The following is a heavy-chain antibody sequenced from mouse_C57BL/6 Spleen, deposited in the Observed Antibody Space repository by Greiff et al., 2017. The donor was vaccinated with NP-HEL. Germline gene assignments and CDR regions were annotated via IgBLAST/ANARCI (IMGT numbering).Heavy chain of an antibody. D-gene: IGHD2-4*01. CDR3: ARSPYDYDAPWFAY. CDR2: IYPRSGNT. V-gene: IGHV1-81*01. CDR1: GYTFTSYG. J-gene: IGHJ3*01. Sequence: VQLQQSGAELARPGASVKLSCKASGYTFTSYGISWVKQRTGQGLEWIGEIYPRSGNTYYNEKFKGKATLTADKSSSTVYMELRSLTSEDSAVYFCARSPYDYDAPWFAYWGQGTLVTVSA.